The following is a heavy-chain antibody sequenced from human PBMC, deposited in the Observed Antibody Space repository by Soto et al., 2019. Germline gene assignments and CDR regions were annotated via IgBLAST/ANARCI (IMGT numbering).Heavy chain of an antibody. CDR1: GGTFSSYA. CDR2: IIPIFGTA. D-gene: IGHD2-15*01. V-gene: IGHV1-69*01. Sequence: QVQLVQSGAEVKKPGSSVKVSCKASGGTFSSYAISWVRQAPGQGLEWMGGIIPIFGTANYAQKFQGRVTITADESTTTAYMELSSLRSEDTAVYYCARDRGGYCSGGSCPKARYYYYYGMDVWGQGTTVTVSS. CDR3: ARDRGGYCSGGSCPKARYYYYYGMDV. J-gene: IGHJ6*02.